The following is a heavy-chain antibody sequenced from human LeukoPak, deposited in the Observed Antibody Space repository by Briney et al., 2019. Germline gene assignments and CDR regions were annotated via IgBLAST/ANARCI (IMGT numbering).Heavy chain of an antibody. CDR2: IWYDGSNK. Sequence: GGSPRLSCAASGFTFSSYGMHWVRQAPGKGLEWVAVIWYDGSNKYYADSVKGRFTISRDNSKNTLYPQMNSLRAEDTAVYYCARLSLYGSSWQKDYWGQGTLVTVSS. J-gene: IGHJ4*02. CDR1: GFTFSSYG. D-gene: IGHD6-13*01. CDR3: ARLSLYGSSWQKDY. V-gene: IGHV3-33*01.